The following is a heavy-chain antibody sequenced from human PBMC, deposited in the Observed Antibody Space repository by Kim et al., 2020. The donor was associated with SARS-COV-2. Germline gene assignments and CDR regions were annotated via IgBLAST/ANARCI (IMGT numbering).Heavy chain of an antibody. V-gene: IGHV3-23*01. CDR1: GFTFSSYA. J-gene: IGHJ4*02. CDR3: AKDQRLYIGMGATGSNYFDY. CDR2: ISGSGGST. D-gene: IGHD1-26*01. Sequence: GGSLRLSCAASGFTFSSYAMSWVRQAPGKGLEWVSAISGSGGSTYYADSVKGRFTISRDNSKNTLYLQMNSLRAEDTAVYYCAKDQRLYIGMGATGSNYFDYWGQGTLVTVSS.